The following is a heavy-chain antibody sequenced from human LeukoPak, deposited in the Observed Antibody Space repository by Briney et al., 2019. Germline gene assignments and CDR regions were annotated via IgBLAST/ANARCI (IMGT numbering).Heavy chain of an antibody. Sequence: SETLSLTCTVSGGSISSYYWSWIRQPPGKGLEWIGYIYYSGSTNYNPSLKGRVTISVDTSKNQFSLKLSSVTAADTAVYYCASTITQYSYGLYYYYYGMDVWGQGTTVTVSS. V-gene: IGHV4-59*08. CDR1: GGSISSYY. D-gene: IGHD5-18*01. CDR3: ASTITQYSYGLYYYYYGMDV. CDR2: IYYSGST. J-gene: IGHJ6*02.